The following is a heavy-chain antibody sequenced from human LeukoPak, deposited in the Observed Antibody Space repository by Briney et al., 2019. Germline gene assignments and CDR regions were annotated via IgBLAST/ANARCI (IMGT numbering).Heavy chain of an antibody. CDR1: GGTFSSYA. CDR2: IIPIFGTA. D-gene: IGHD2-15*01. Sequence: PVKVSCKASGGTFSSYAISWVRQAPGQGLEWMGGIIPIFGTANYAQKFQGRVTITADESTSTTYMELSSLRSEDTAVYYCASPRYCSGGSCQYFDYWGQGTLVTVFS. J-gene: IGHJ4*02. CDR3: ASPRYCSGGSCQYFDY. V-gene: IGHV1-69*13.